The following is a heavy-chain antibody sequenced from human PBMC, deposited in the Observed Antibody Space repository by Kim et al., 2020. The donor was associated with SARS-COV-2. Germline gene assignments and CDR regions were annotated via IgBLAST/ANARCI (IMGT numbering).Heavy chain of an antibody. J-gene: IGHJ4*02. CDR1: GFTFSNAW. Sequence: GGSLRLSCAASGFTFSNAWMSWVRQAPGKGLEWVGRIKSKTDGGTTDYAAPVKGRFTISRDDSKNTLYLQMNSLKTEDTAVYYCTTTYYYDSSGYYYWGQGTLVTVSS. CDR2: IKSKTDGGTT. V-gene: IGHV3-15*01. D-gene: IGHD3-22*01. CDR3: TTTYYYDSSGYYY.